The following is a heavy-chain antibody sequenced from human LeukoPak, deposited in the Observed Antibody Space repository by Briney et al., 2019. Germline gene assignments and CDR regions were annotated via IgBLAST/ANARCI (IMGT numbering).Heavy chain of an antibody. CDR3: ARSGNTYYDFWSGYYPLDY. J-gene: IGHJ4*02. Sequence: PSETLSLTCAVFGGSFSGYYWSWIRQPPGKGLEWIGYIYYSGSTNYNPSLKSRVTISVDTSKNQFSLKLSSVTAADTAVYYCARSGNTYYDFWSGYYPLDYWGQGTLVTVSS. CDR1: GGSFSGYY. V-gene: IGHV4-59*12. CDR2: IYYSGST. D-gene: IGHD3-3*01.